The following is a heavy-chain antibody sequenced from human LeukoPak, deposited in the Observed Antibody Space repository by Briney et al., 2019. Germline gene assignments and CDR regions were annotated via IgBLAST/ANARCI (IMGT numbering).Heavy chain of an antibody. Sequence: PSETLSLTCTVSLDSTTSNFWSWVRQPPGKGLEWIGEIHKSGSPNYNPSLQSRVTISIDRSRNQIALELSSVTAADTAVYYCAREILGGFNPGAYWGQGTLVTVSS. CDR3: AREILGGFNPGAY. D-gene: IGHD1-14*01. J-gene: IGHJ4*02. CDR1: LDSTTSNF. V-gene: IGHV4-4*02. CDR2: IHKSGSP.